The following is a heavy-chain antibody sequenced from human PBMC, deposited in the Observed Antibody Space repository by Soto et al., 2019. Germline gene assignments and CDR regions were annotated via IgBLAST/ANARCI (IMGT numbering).Heavy chain of an antibody. V-gene: IGHV4-30-4*01. Sequence: QVQLQESGPGLVKPSQTLSLTCTVSGGSISSGDDYWSWIRQPPGQGLEWNGYIYYSGSTYYNPSLKSRVTITAETSKNHFSLKLSSVTAADTAVYYCARMLGLLRTGDDLDDWGQGTLVTVSS. CDR2: IYYSGST. J-gene: IGHJ4*02. CDR1: GGSISSGDDY. CDR3: ARMLGLLRTGDDLDD. D-gene: IGHD3-10*02.